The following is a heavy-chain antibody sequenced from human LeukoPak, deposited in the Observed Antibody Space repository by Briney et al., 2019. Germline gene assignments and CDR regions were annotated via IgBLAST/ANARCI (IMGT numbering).Heavy chain of an antibody. Sequence: TSETLSLTCGVSGDSISSDGHSWSWIRQPSGKGLEWVGYIYHSGAAYHNPSLKSRLALSVDTSNNQFSLRLSSVTAADTAVYYCARLELAAAGSRWFDPWGQGTLVTVSS. CDR2: IYHSGAA. CDR3: ARLELAAAGSRWFDP. J-gene: IGHJ5*02. D-gene: IGHD6-13*01. V-gene: IGHV4-30-4*07. CDR1: GDSISSDGHS.